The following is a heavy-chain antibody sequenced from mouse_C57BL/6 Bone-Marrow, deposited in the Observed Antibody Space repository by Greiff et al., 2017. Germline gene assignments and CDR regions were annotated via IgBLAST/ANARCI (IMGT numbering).Heavy chain of an antibody. Sequence: EVMLVESGGDLVKPGGSLKLSCAASGFTFSSYAMSWVRQTPEKRLEWVAYISSCGDYIYYADTVKGRFTISRDNARNTLYLQMSSLKSEDTAMYYCTNYYGSSYVGVYWGQGTTLTVSS. CDR1: GFTFSSYA. CDR2: ISSCGDYI. J-gene: IGHJ2*01. D-gene: IGHD1-1*01. V-gene: IGHV5-9-1*02. CDR3: TNYYGSSYVGVY.